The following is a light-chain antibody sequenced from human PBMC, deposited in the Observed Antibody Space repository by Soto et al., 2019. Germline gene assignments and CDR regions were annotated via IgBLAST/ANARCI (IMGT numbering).Light chain of an antibody. J-gene: IGLJ3*02. CDR1: SSNIGAAYD. V-gene: IGLV1-40*01. CDR3: QSYDSSLSGWV. CDR2: GNS. Sequence: QSVLTQPPSVSGAPGQWVTISCTGSSSNIGAAYDVHWYHQLPGTAPKLLICGNSNRPSGVPDRFSGSKSGTSASLAITGLQAEDEADYYCQSYDSSLSGWVFGGGTKLTVL.